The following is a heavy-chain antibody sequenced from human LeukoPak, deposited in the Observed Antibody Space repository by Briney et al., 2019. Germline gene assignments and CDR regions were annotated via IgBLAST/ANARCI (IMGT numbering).Heavy chain of an antibody. J-gene: IGHJ4*02. D-gene: IGHD1-1*01. Sequence: PGGSLRLSCEASGFTFSAYAMTWVRQAPGQGLEWLSSIGSDNKPHYSESVKGRFAISRGDSKNTVSLQMNSLRAEDTAMYFCAKLVGTGTTPTDYWGQGTLVTVSS. V-gene: IGHV3-23*05. CDR1: GFTFSAYA. CDR3: AKLVGTGTTPTDY. CDR2: IGSDNKP.